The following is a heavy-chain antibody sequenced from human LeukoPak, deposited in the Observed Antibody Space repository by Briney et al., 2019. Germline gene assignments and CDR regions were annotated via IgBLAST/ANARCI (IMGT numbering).Heavy chain of an antibody. D-gene: IGHD1-26*01. CDR3: ARQGGQWELLGRNWFDP. Sequence: GESLKISCKGSGYSFTSYWIGWVRQMPGKGLEWMGIIYPGDSDTRYSPSFQGQVTISADKSISTAYLQWSSLKALDTAMYYCARQGGQWELLGRNWFDPWGQGTLVTVSS. V-gene: IGHV5-51*01. J-gene: IGHJ5*02. CDR1: GYSFTSYW. CDR2: IYPGDSDT.